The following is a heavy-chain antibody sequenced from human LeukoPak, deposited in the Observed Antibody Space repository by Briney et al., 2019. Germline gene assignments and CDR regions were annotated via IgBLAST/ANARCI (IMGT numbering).Heavy chain of an antibody. CDR2: IRYDGSNK. V-gene: IGHV3-30*02. CDR1: GFTFSSYG. J-gene: IGHJ5*02. D-gene: IGHD2-2*01. CDR3: ARRNCSSTSCHSNNWFDP. Sequence: GGSLRLSCAASGFTFSSYGMHWVRQAPGKGLEWVAFIRYDGSNKYYADSVKGRFTISRDNSKNTLYLQMNSLRAEDTAVYFCARRNCSSTSCHSNNWFDPWGQGTLVTVSS.